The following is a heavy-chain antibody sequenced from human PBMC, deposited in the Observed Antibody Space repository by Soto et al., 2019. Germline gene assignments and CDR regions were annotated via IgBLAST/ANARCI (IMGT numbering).Heavy chain of an antibody. CDR3: ARYFCTGDCRFDS. CDR2: VYNIVNA. D-gene: IGHD2-8*02. CDR1: GDSIGSYF. J-gene: IGHJ4*01. Sequence: QLQLQESGPGLVKPSETLSLTCTVSGDSIGSYFWSWVRQPPGKGLEWIGYVYNIVNANYNPSLKSRVTISADTSKNQFSLELSSVTAADTALYYCARYFCTGDCRFDSWGHGVLVTVSS. V-gene: IGHV4-59*01.